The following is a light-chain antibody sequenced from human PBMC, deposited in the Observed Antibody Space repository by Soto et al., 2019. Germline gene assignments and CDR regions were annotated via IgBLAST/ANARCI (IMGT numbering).Light chain of an antibody. CDR2: EVS. CDR1: SSTVGGFNV. V-gene: IGLV2-14*01. Sequence: QSVLTQPASVSGSPGQSITISCTGTSSTVGGFNVVSWYQQHPGKAPKVIIYEVSNRPSGVSDRFLGSKSGDTASLTISGLQADDEADYYCSSYTSSSTRVFGTGTKVTVL. J-gene: IGLJ1*01. CDR3: SSYTSSSTRV.